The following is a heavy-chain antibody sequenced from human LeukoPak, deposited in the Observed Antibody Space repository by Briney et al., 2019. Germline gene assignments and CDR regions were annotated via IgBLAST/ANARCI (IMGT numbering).Heavy chain of an antibody. V-gene: IGHV1-18*01. CDR2: ISAYNGNT. CDR1: RYTFTSYV. D-gene: IGHD5-18*01. CDR3: ARIQLWSRPDGY. Sequence: AAVKVSCMASRYTFTSYVISGVRQAPGRGGEWMGWISAYNGNTNYVQKLQGRGTMTPETSPSTAYMELRSLRSDDTAVYYCARIQLWSRPDGYWGQGTLVTVSS. J-gene: IGHJ4*02.